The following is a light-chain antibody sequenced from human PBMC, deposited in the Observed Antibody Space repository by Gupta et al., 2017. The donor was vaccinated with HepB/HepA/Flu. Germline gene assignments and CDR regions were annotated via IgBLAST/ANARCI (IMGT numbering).Light chain of an antibody. Sequence: DIQLTQSPSFLSASIGDRVTITCRASQGISSFLAWYQQKPGKAPKLLVYAVSTVQSGVPSRFSGGGFETEFTLTISSLQPEDFATYYCQQRNNSPHTFGQGTRLEIK. CDR2: AVS. CDR3: QQRNNSPHT. J-gene: IGKJ5*01. V-gene: IGKV1-9*01. CDR1: QGISSF.